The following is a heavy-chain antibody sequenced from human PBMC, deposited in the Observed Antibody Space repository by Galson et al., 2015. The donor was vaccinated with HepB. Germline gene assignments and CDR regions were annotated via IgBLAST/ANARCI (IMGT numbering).Heavy chain of an antibody. Sequence: SLRLSCAASGFIFSSYEMNWVRQAPGKGLEWLSYINTLGDTIYYADSVKGRFTISRDNAQNSLSLRMDSLTAEDTGIYYCAIFGTFYYNGLDVWGQGTTVTVSS. CDR3: AIFGTFYYNGLDV. J-gene: IGHJ6*02. D-gene: IGHD3-3*02. CDR1: GFIFSSYE. V-gene: IGHV3-48*03. CDR2: INTLGDTI.